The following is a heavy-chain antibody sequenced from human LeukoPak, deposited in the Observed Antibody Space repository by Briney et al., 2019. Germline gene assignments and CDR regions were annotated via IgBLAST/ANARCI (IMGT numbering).Heavy chain of an antibody. J-gene: IGHJ5*02. CDR2: VYNSDTT. V-gene: IGHV3-53*01. CDR1: GFTVSDNY. Sequence: GGSLRLSCAASGFTVSDNYVTWVRQAPGKGLEWVSIVYNSDTTSSADSVKGRFTISRDNAENTVYLQMTSLRLEDMAVYYCASSIGGAASSNWFAAWGQGTLVTVSS. D-gene: IGHD3-22*01. CDR3: ASSIGGAASSNWFAA.